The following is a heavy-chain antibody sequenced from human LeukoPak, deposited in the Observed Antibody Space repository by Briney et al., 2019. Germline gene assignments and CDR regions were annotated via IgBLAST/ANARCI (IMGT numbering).Heavy chain of an antibody. CDR2: VDPEDGET. CDR1: GYTFTDYY. CDR3: ARGRDGYNDAFDI. J-gene: IGHJ3*02. V-gene: IGHV1-69-2*01. Sequence: ASVKISCKVSGYTFTDYYMHWMQQAPGKGLEWMGLVDPEDGETIYAEKFQGRVTITADESTSTAYMELSSLRSEDTAVYYCARGRDGYNDAFDIWGQGTMVTVSS. D-gene: IGHD5-24*01.